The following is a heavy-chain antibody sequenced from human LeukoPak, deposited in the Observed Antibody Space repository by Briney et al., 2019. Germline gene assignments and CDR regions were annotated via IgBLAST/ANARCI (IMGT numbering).Heavy chain of an antibody. CDR2: TYYRSKWYN. V-gene: IGHV6-1*01. Sequence: SQTLSLTCAISGDSVSSNSAAWNWIRHSPSRGLEWLGRTYYRSKWYNDYAVSVKSRITINPDTSKNQFSLQLNSVTPEDTAVYYCARGGGSKRYYYDSSGYYYDYWGQGTLVTVSS. CDR1: GDSVSSNSAA. J-gene: IGHJ4*02. D-gene: IGHD3-22*01. CDR3: ARGGGSKRYYYDSSGYYYDY.